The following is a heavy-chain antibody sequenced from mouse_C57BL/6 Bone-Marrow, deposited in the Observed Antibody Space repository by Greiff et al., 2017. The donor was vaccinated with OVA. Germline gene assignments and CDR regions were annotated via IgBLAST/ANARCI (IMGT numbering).Heavy chain of an antibody. CDR3: ARHTYYSNYGGFAY. Sequence: EVKLMESGGGLVQPGGSLKLSCAASGFTFSDYYMYWVRQTPEKRLEWAAYISNGGGSTYYPDTVKGRFTISRDNAKNTLYLQMSRLKSEDTAMYYCARHTYYSNYGGFAYWGQGTLVTVSA. V-gene: IGHV5-12*01. J-gene: IGHJ3*01. CDR1: GFTFSDYY. D-gene: IGHD2-5*01. CDR2: ISNGGGST.